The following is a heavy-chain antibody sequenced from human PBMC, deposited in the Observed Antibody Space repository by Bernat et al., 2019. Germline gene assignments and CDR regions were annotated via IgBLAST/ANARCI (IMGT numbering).Heavy chain of an antibody. Sequence: QVQLVESGGGVVQPGRSLRLSCAASGFTLSSYAMHWVRQAPGQGLEWVAVISDDGSNKYYADSMKGRFTISRDKSKNTLYLQMNSLRAEDTAVYYCARGSGRYFRNFDYWGQGTLVTVSS. V-gene: IGHV3-30-3*01. D-gene: IGHD1-26*01. CDR2: ISDDGSNK. CDR1: GFTLSSYA. CDR3: ARGSGRYFRNFDY. J-gene: IGHJ4*02.